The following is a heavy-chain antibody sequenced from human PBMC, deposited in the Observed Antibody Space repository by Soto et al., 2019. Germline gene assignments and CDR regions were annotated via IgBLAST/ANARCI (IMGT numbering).Heavy chain of an antibody. D-gene: IGHD3-22*01. CDR3: AKNHDTSAYYHSIDA. CDR2: VTSSAVAT. Sequence: PGGSLRLSCVGSGYRFSEYAMAWIRQAPGKGLEWVTGVTSSAVATYYADSVKGPFTISRNNSLNILYLQMDNLGADDTAVYYCAKNHDTSAYYHSIDAWGQGTQVTVSS. CDR1: GYRFSEYA. J-gene: IGHJ5*02. V-gene: IGHV3-23*01.